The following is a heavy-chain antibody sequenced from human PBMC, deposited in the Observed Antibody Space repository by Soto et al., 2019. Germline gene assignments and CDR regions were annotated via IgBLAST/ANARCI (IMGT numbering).Heavy chain of an antibody. Sequence: QLQLQESGSGLVKPSQILSLTCAVSGGSISSGGYSWSWIRQPPGKGLEWIGYIYHSGSTYYNPSLKRRVTISVDRSQTQFSLKLSSVAAAETAVYYCARGSDRFDYWGQGTLVTVSS. CDR3: ARGSDRFDY. J-gene: IGHJ4*02. CDR1: GGSISSGGYS. CDR2: IYHSGST. V-gene: IGHV4-30-2*01. D-gene: IGHD1-26*01.